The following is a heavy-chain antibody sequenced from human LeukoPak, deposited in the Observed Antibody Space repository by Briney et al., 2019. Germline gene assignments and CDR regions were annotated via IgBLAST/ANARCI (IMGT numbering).Heavy chain of an antibody. J-gene: IGHJ4*02. CDR1: GGSFSGYY. CDR2: IYYSGST. V-gene: IGHV4-31*11. Sequence: SETLSLTCAVYGGSFSGYYWSWIRQHPGKGLEWIGYIYYSGSTYYNPSLKSRVTVSVDTSKNQFSLKLSSVTAADTAVYYCARGPPSRVTIFGVVPGGYFDYWGQGTLVTVSS. D-gene: IGHD3-3*01. CDR3: ARGPPSRVTIFGVVPGGYFDY.